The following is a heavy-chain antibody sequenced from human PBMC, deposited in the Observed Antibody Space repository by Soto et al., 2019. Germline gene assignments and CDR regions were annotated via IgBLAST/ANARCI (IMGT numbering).Heavy chain of an antibody. CDR2: IIPIFGTA. J-gene: IGHJ6*02. D-gene: IGHD3-9*01. V-gene: IGHV1-69*13. CDR3: ARVQVGLGLTGYSAYYYYGMDV. Sequence: GASVKLSCKASGGTFSSYAISWVRQAPGQGLEWMGGIIPIFGTANYAQKFQGRVTITADESTSTAYMELSSLRSEDTAVYYCARVQVGLGLTGYSAYYYYGMDVWCQGTSVTVSS. CDR1: GGTFSSYA.